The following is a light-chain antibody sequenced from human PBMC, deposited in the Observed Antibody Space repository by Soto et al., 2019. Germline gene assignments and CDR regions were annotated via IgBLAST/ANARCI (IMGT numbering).Light chain of an antibody. Sequence: DIQVTQSPPTLSASVGDRVTITCRASQTISTWMAWYQQKPGKALKLLVYDASTLQSGVASRFSGSGSGTEFTLIISGLQPDDSATYYCQQYTNTNNPWMFGQGTKVEI. CDR3: QQYTNTNNPWM. V-gene: IGKV1-5*01. CDR1: QTISTW. J-gene: IGKJ1*01. CDR2: DAS.